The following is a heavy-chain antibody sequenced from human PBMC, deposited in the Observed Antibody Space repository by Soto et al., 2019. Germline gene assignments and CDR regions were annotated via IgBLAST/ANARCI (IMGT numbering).Heavy chain of an antibody. Sequence: SETLSLTCTVSGGSISSSSYYWGWIRQPPGKGLEWIGSIYYSGSTYYNPSLKSRVTISVDTSKSQFSLKLSSVTAADTAVYYCARRFYDFWSGYYPSDYFDYWGQGTLVTVSS. CDR2: IYYSGST. CDR3: ARRFYDFWSGYYPSDYFDY. D-gene: IGHD3-3*01. J-gene: IGHJ4*02. CDR1: GGSISSSSYY. V-gene: IGHV4-39*01.